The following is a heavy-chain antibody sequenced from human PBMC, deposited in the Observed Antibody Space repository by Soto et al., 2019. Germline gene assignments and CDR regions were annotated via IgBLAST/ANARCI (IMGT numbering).Heavy chain of an antibody. CDR2: ISGSGGST. CDR3: AKDQGSSWYGEVY. V-gene: IGHV3-23*01. Sequence: EVQLLESGGGLVQPGGSLRLSCAASGFTFSSYAMSWVRQAPGKGLEWVSAISGSGGSTYYADSVKGPFTISRDNSKNSLYLQRNSLRAEDTAVYYCAKDQGSSWYGEVYWGQGTLVTVSS. J-gene: IGHJ4*02. D-gene: IGHD6-13*01. CDR1: GFTFSSYA.